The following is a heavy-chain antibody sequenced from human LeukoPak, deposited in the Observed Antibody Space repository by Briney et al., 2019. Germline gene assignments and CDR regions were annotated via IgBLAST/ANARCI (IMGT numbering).Heavy chain of an antibody. V-gene: IGHV1-18*01. D-gene: IGHD2-21*01. Sequence: KFQGRVTVTADTSTNTAYMELKSLRSDDTAVYYCARGGGGNDAFDIWGQGTMVTVSS. J-gene: IGHJ3*02. CDR3: ARGGGGNDAFDI.